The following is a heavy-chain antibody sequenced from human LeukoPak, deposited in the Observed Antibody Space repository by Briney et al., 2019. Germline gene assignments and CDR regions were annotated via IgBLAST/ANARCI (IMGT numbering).Heavy chain of an antibody. V-gene: IGHV4-59*01. D-gene: IGHD2-8*01. Sequence: SETLSLTCTVSGGSISSYYLSWIRQSPGKGLEWIGDIYYSGSTNYNPSLKSRVTISIDTSKNQFSLKLSSVTAADTAIYYCASIYCTNDVGSPGVDYWGQGTLVTVSS. CDR3: ASIYCTNDVGSPGVDY. CDR2: IYYSGST. J-gene: IGHJ4*02. CDR1: GGSISSYY.